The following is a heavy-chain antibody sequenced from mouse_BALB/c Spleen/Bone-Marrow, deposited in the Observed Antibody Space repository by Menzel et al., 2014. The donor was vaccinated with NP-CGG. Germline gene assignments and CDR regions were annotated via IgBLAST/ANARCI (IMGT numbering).Heavy chain of an antibody. CDR3: AKGGNYAWFAY. Sequence: EVMLVESGGGLVQPGGSRKLSCAASGFTFSSLGVHWVRQAPEKGLEWVAYISSGSSTIYYADTVKGRFTISRDNPKNTLFLQMTSLRSEDTAMYYCAKGGNYAWFAYWGQGTLVTVSA. CDR2: ISSGSSTI. CDR1: GFTFSSLG. D-gene: IGHD2-1*01. J-gene: IGHJ3*01. V-gene: IGHV5-17*02.